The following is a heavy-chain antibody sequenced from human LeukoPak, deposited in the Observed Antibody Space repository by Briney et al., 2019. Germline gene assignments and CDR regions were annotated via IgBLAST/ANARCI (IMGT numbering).Heavy chain of an antibody. D-gene: IGHD3-3*01. CDR3: AKDHRENSLEGSFDY. Sequence: GGSLRLSCAASGFTFSSYGFHWVRQAPGKGLEWVALIWYDGSNKNYVDSVRGRFTISRDNSKNTLYLQMNSLRAEDTAVYYCAKDHRENSLEGSFDYWGQGTLVTVSS. CDR1: GFTFSSYG. J-gene: IGHJ4*02. CDR2: IWYDGSNK. V-gene: IGHV3-33*06.